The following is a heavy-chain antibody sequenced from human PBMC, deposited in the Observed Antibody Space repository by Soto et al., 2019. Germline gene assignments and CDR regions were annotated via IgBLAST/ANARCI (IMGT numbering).Heavy chain of an antibody. CDR2: ISGSGGST. V-gene: IGHV3-23*01. CDR3: AKAVGQWLGPYYFDY. J-gene: IGHJ4*02. Sequence: GGALRLSCAASGFTFSSYAMSWVRRAPGKGLEWVSAISGSGGSTYYADSVKGRFTISRDNSKNTLYLQMNSLRAEDTAVYYCAKAVGQWLGPYYFDYRGQGTPVTVSS. CDR1: GFTFSSYA. D-gene: IGHD6-19*01.